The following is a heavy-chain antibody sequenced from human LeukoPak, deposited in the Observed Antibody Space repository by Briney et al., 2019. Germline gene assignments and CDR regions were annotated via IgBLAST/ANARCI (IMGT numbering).Heavy chain of an antibody. Sequence: GGSLRLSCAASGFTFSSYEMNWVRQAPGKGLEWVSYISSSGSTIYYADSVKGRFTISRDNAKNTLYLQMNSLRAEDTAVYYCAREGGYSSGWTEGYFDYWGQGTLVTVSS. CDR2: ISSSGSTI. CDR3: AREGGYSSGWTEGYFDY. CDR1: GFTFSSYE. J-gene: IGHJ4*02. V-gene: IGHV3-48*03. D-gene: IGHD6-19*01.